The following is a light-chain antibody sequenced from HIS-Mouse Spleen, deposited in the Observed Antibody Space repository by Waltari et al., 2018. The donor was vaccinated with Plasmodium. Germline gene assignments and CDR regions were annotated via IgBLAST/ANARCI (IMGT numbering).Light chain of an antibody. V-gene: IGLV2-8*01. J-gene: IGLJ1*01. CDR3: SSYAGSNNFV. Sequence: QSALTQPPSASGSPGQSVTIPCTGTSRAVGGYNYVSWYQQHPGKAPKRMIYEVYKRPSGVPDRFSGSKSGNTASLTVSGLQAEDEADYYCSSYAGSNNFVFGTGTKVTVL. CDR1: SRAVGGYNY. CDR2: EVY.